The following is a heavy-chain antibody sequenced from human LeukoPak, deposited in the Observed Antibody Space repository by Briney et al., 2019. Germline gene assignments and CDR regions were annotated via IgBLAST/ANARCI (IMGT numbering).Heavy chain of an antibody. V-gene: IGHV1-69*04. D-gene: IGHD6-13*01. J-gene: IGHJ1*01. CDR3: AGPLLSFGQLVLAPSYLTALAEYFQH. CDR2: IIPILGIA. CDR1: GGTFSSYA. Sequence: ASVKVSCKASGGTFSSYAISWVRQAPGQGLEWMGRIIPILGIANYAQKFQGRVTITADKSTSTAYMELSSLRSEDTAVYYCAGPLLSFGQLVLAPSYLTALAEYFQHWGQGTLVTVSS.